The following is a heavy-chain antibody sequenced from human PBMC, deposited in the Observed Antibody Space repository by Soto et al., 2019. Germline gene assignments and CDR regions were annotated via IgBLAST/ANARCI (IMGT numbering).Heavy chain of an antibody. V-gene: IGHV3-7*01. Sequence: EVQVVESGGGLVQPGGSLRLSCAASGFIFSNYWMSWVRQAPGKGLEWVANIKEDGSEKYYVEGRFTISRDNAKKSLYLQMNSLRAEDTAVYYCARRTLTIGDAAVDLWGQGPMVTVSS. CDR1: GFIFSNYW. J-gene: IGHJ3*01. CDR2: IKEDGSEK. D-gene: IGHD3-9*01. CDR3: ARRTLTIGDAAVDL.